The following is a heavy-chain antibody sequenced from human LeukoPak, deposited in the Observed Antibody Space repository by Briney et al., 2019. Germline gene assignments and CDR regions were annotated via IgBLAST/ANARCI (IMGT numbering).Heavy chain of an antibody. J-gene: IGHJ4*02. CDR1: GYTFTSYG. V-gene: IGHV1-18*01. CDR3: ARLIGDYYDNSRSSYWHGHLDY. Sequence: ASVKVSCKASGYTFTSYGISWVRQAPGQGLEWMGWISAYNGNTNYAQKLQGRVTMTTDTSTSTAYMELRSLRSDDTAVYYCARLIGDYYDNSRSSYWHGHLDYWGQGALVTVSS. CDR2: ISAYNGNT. D-gene: IGHD3-22*01.